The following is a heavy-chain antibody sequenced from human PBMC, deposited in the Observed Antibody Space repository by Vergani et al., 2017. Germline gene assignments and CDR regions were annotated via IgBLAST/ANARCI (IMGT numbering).Heavy chain of an antibody. CDR3: ARDSRRITMVRGVIPGFDY. Sequence: QVQLVQSGAEVKKPGASVKVSCKASGYTFTSYGISWVRQAPGQGLEWMGWINAYNGNTNYAQKLQGRVTMTTDTSTSTAYMELRSLSSDDTAVYYCARDSRRITMVRGVIPGFDYWGQGTLVTVSS. D-gene: IGHD3-10*01. V-gene: IGHV1-18*04. CDR2: INAYNGNT. J-gene: IGHJ4*02. CDR1: GYTFTSYG.